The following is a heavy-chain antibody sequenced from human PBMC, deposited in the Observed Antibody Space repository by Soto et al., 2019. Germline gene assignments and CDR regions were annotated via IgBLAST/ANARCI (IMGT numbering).Heavy chain of an antibody. CDR3: AKTGEDTSGYYHENTRFDY. V-gene: IGHV3-23*01. J-gene: IGHJ4*02. D-gene: IGHD3-22*01. CDR2: ISGSGGST. CDR1: GFTFSSYV. Sequence: PGGSLRLSCAASGFTFSSYVMSWVRQAPGKGLEWVSAISGSGGSTYYADSVKGRFTISRDNSKNTLYLQMNSLRAEDTAVYYCAKTGEDTSGYYHENTRFDYWGQGTLVTVSS.